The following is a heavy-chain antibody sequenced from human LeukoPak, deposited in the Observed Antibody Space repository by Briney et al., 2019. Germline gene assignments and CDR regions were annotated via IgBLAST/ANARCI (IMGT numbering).Heavy chain of an antibody. CDR3: AREEGVGATTCAFDI. Sequence: PSETLSLTCTVSGGSIGSGTYYWGWIRQSPGKGLEWIGSIFYSGSTNYNPSLKSRVTISVDTSKNQFSLKLSSVTAADTAVYYCAREEGVGATTCAFDIWGQGTMVTGSS. CDR2: IFYSGST. CDR1: GGSIGSGTYY. D-gene: IGHD1-26*01. J-gene: IGHJ3*02. V-gene: IGHV4-39*07.